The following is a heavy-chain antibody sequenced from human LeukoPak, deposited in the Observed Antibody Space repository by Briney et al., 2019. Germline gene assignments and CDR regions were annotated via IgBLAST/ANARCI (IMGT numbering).Heavy chain of an antibody. D-gene: IGHD1-26*01. Sequence: GGSLRLSRAASGFTFDDYAMHWVRQAPGKGLEWVSLISWDGGSTYYADSVKGRFTISRDNSKNSLYLQMNSLRAEDTALYYCAKDGGNVVGATNGVDYWGQGTLVTVSS. J-gene: IGHJ4*02. CDR2: ISWDGGST. V-gene: IGHV3-43D*03. CDR1: GFTFDDYA. CDR3: AKDGGNVVGATNGVDY.